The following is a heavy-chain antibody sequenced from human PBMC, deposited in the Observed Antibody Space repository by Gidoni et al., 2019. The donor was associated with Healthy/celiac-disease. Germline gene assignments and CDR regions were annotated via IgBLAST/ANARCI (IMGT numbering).Heavy chain of an antibody. CDR1: GFTFSSYS. CDR2: ISSSSSTI. Sequence: EVQLVESGGGLVQPGGSLRLSREPSGFTFSSYSMNWARQAPGKGLEWVSYISSSSSTIYYADSVKGRFTISRDNAKNSLYLQMNSLRAEDTAVYYCAREDIVVVVAAKNYYYYGMDVWGQGTTVTVSS. CDR3: AREDIVVVVAAKNYYYYGMDV. V-gene: IGHV3-48*04. J-gene: IGHJ6*02. D-gene: IGHD2-15*01.